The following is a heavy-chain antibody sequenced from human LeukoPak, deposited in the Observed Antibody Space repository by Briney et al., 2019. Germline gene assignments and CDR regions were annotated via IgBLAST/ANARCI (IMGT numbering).Heavy chain of an antibody. J-gene: IGHJ3*01. CDR3: AREGRKRYFDWLFD. D-gene: IGHD3-9*01. V-gene: IGHV4-30-4*01. CDR2: IYYSGST. CDR1: GGSISSGDYY. Sequence: SSETLSLTCTVSGGSISSGDYYWGWIRQPPGKGLEWIGYIYYSGSTYYNPSLKSRVTISVDTSKNQFSLKLSSVTAADTAVYYCAREGRKRYFDWLFDWGQGTMVTVSS.